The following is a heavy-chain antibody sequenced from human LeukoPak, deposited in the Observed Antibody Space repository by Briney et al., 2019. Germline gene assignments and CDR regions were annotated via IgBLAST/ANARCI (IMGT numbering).Heavy chain of an antibody. V-gene: IGHV3-48*01. CDR2: ITVSGSRI. CDR1: GFSFTTYS. D-gene: IGHD2-21*01. Sequence: GSLRLSCAASGFSFTTYSMNWVRQAPGKGLEWLSYITVSGSRIYYADSVKGRFTISRDNAENSLYLQMHSLRADDTAVYYCARADSYRFDSWGQGTLVTVSS. CDR3: ARADSYRFDS. J-gene: IGHJ4*02.